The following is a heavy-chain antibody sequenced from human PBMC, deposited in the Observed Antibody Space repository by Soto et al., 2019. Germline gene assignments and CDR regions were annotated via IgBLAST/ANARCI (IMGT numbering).Heavy chain of an antibody. Sequence: QVQLVQSGAEVKKPGASVKVSCKASGYTFTSYAMHWVRQAPGQRLEWMGWINAGNGNTKYSQKFQGRVTITRDTSASTAYMELSSLRSEDTAVYYCARRVHATLDAFDIWGQGTMVTVSS. CDR3: ARRVHATLDAFDI. CDR2: INAGNGNT. CDR1: GYTFTSYA. J-gene: IGHJ3*02. V-gene: IGHV1-3*01. D-gene: IGHD3-10*01.